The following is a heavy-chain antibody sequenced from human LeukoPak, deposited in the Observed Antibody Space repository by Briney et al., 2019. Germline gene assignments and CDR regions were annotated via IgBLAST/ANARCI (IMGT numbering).Heavy chain of an antibody. CDR3: ASVTMVRGPHFDY. Sequence: QPGGSLRLSCAASGFTVSSKYMSWVRQAPGKGLEWVSVMYSSGSTYYADSVEGRFTISRDNSKDTVYLQMNSLRAEDTAVYYCASVTMVRGPHFDYWGQGTLVTVSS. V-gene: IGHV3-53*01. D-gene: IGHD3-10*01. J-gene: IGHJ4*02. CDR2: MYSSGST. CDR1: GFTVSSKY.